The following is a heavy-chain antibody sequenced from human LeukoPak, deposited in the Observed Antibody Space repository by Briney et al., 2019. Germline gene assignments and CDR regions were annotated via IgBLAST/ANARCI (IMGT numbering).Heavy chain of an antibody. CDR3: ARHYGP. Sequence: SETLSLTCTVSGDSISSGNFYWGWIRQPPGKELQWIGSIYYNGITHYNPSLESRVTISADTSKNQFSLKLNSVTATDTAVYYCARHYGPWGQGTLVTVSS. D-gene: IGHD3-10*01. J-gene: IGHJ4*02. V-gene: IGHV4-39*01. CDR2: IYYNGIT. CDR1: GDSISSGNFY.